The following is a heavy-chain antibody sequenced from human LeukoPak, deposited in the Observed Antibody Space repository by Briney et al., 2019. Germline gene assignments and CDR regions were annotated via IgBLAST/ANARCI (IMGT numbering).Heavy chain of an antibody. CDR1: GFTFSSYW. Sequence: GGSLILSCAASGFTFSSYWMTWVRQAPGKELEWVANIKEDGTDKYYVDSVKGRFTISRDNTKNSLFLQLNSLRAEDTAVYYCVRDRGWFHFDLWGQGTLVTVSS. D-gene: IGHD3-10*01. J-gene: IGHJ4*02. CDR2: IKEDGTDK. V-gene: IGHV3-7*01. CDR3: VRDRGWFHFDL.